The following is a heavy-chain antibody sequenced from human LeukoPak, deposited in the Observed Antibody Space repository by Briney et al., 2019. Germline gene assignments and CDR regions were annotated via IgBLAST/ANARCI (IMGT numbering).Heavy chain of an antibody. J-gene: IGHJ4*02. V-gene: IGHV3-23*01. Sequence: PGGSLRLSCAASGFSFSNYAXXXXXXAPGKGXXXXXXXXGSGGXTKYADSVXXRXXXXXDNSKNTLYLQMSSLRVEDTAVYYCAKDRVFGILIGGGFDYWGQGTQLIVSS. CDR1: GFSFSNYA. CDR3: AKDRVFGILIGGGFDY. CDR2: XXGSGGXT. D-gene: IGHD3-3*01.